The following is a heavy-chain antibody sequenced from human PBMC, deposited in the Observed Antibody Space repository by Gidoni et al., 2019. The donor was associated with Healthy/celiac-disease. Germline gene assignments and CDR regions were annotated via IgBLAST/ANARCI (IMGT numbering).Heavy chain of an antibody. D-gene: IGHD6-19*01. V-gene: IGHV1-18*01. CDR1: GYTFTSYG. J-gene: IGHJ6*02. Sequence: QVQLVQSGAEVKKPGASVKVSCKASGYTFTSYGISWVRQAPGQGLEWMGWISAYNGNTNYAQKLQGRVTMTTDTSTSTAYMELRSLRSDDTAVYYCASNLGSSGWEEYYYYGMDVWGQGTTVTVSS. CDR2: ISAYNGNT. CDR3: ASNLGSSGWEEYYYYGMDV.